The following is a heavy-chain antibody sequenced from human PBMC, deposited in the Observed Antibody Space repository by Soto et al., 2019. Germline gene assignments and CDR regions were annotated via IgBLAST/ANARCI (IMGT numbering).Heavy chain of an antibody. Sequence: SETLSLTGTVSGGSITSSSYYWGWIRQPPGKGLEWIGGIYYSGRSYYNPSLKSRATMSVDTSKNQFSLTLNSVTAADAAVYYCARQRTTVVTQAYFDHWGQGTLVTVSS. CDR2: IYYSGRS. D-gene: IGHD4-17*01. J-gene: IGHJ4*02. CDR1: GGSITSSSYY. CDR3: ARQRTTVVTQAYFDH. V-gene: IGHV4-39*01.